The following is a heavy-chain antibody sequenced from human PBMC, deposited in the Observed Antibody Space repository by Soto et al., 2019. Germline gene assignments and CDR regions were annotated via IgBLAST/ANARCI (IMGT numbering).Heavy chain of an antibody. CDR1: GFTFSSYG. CDR2: IWYDGSNK. J-gene: IGHJ4*02. CDR3: AREWCSGGSCYPIGE. V-gene: IGHV3-33*01. D-gene: IGHD2-15*01. Sequence: QVQLVESGGGVVQPGRSLRLSCAASGFTFSSYGMHWVRQAPGKGLEWVAVIWYDGSNKYYADSVKGRFTISRDNSKNTLYLQMNSLRAEDTAVYYCAREWCSGGSCYPIGEWGQGTLVTVSS.